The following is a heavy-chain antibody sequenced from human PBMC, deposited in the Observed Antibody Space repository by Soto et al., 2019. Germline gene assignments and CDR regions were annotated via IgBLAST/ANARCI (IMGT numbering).Heavy chain of an antibody. V-gene: IGHV3-30*18. CDR1: GFTFSSYG. D-gene: IGHD1-26*01. CDR2: ISYDGSNK. Sequence: QVQLVESGGGVVQPGRSLRLSCAASGFTFSSYGMHWVRQAPGKGLEWVAVISYDGSNKYYADSVKGRFTISRDNSKNTLYLQMNSLRAEDTAVYYCAKTWELHTARYYFDYWGQGTLVTVSS. CDR3: AKTWELHTARYYFDY. J-gene: IGHJ4*02.